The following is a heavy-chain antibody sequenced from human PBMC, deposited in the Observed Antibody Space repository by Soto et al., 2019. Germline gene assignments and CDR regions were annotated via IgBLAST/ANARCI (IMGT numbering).Heavy chain of an antibody. D-gene: IGHD3-9*01. V-gene: IGHV3-30-3*01. CDR3: ARDPERDILTGYLEYNWFDP. CDR2: ISYDGSNK. Sequence: GGSLRLSCAASGFTFSSYAMRWVRQAPGKGLEWVAVISYDGSNKYYADSVKGRFTISRDNSKNTLYLQMNSLRAEDTAVYYCARDPERDILTGYLEYNWFDPWGQGTLVTVSS. CDR1: GFTFSSYA. J-gene: IGHJ5*02.